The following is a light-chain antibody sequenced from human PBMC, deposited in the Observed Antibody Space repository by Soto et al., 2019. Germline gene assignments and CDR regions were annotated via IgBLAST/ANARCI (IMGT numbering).Light chain of an antibody. CDR2: TAS. CDR1: QGINRF. V-gene: IGKV1-9*01. CDR3: QQLNIYPIA. J-gene: IGKJ5*01. Sequence: IQLTQSPSSLSASVGDRVTITCRASQGINRFLAWYQQKPGKAPKLLIYTASTLQSGVPSRLSGSGSGTDFTLSIGSVQPEDFATYYCQQLNIYPIAFGQGTRLEIK.